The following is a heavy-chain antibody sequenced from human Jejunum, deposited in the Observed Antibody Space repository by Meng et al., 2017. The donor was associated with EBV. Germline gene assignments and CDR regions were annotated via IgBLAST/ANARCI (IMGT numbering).Heavy chain of an antibody. V-gene: IGHV1-2*06. CDR1: GHTYPEYY. CDR2: NNLNSGFS. CDR3: ARSTLTGYYDRWFDP. Sequence: VQYVQAGVEVKMPGVSVKVSRKDSGHTYPEYYMHWVRQASGQGLQGIGRNNLNSGFSSSSRKFQGRVTLTRDTTTNTAYMELGGLESDDTAVYYCARSTLTGYYDRWFDPWGQGTLVTVSS. J-gene: IGHJ5*02. D-gene: IGHD3-22*01.